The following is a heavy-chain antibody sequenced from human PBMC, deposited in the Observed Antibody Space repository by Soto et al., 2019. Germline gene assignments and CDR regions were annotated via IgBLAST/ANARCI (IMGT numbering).Heavy chain of an antibody. J-gene: IGHJ4*02. CDR3: ARVMGCGGGKGDPLDC. D-gene: IGHD2-15*01. V-gene: IGHV3-74*03. CDR1: GFAITGLC. CDR2: VYADGITA. Sequence: GGSLRLSCAASGFAITGLCVKWVRQSPWQGLVWVSNVYADGITAQYADSVQGRFIISRDDARNTVYLQMNSLRADDTALYYCARVMGCGGGKGDPLDCWGQGVLVTVSS.